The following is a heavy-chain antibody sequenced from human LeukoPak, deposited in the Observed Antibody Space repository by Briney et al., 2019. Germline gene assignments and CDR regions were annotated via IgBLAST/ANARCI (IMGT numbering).Heavy chain of an antibody. J-gene: IGHJ4*02. CDR1: GFTFSSYA. Sequence: GGSLRLSCAASGFTFSSYAMGWVRQAPGKGLEWVSAISGSGGSTYYADSVKGRFTISRDNSKNTLYLQMNSLRAEDTAVYYCAKGTHYYDSSGYFFDYWGQGALVTVSS. V-gene: IGHV3-23*01. D-gene: IGHD3-22*01. CDR2: ISGSGGST. CDR3: AKGTHYYDSSGYFFDY.